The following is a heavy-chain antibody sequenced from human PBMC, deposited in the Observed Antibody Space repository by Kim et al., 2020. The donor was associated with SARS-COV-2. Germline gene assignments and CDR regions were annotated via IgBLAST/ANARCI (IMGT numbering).Heavy chain of an antibody. CDR1: GFTFSRFA. D-gene: IGHD6-13*01. CDR3: AKEGAGSTWSSFDY. CDR2: ISIDGSRT. J-gene: IGHJ4*02. Sequence: GGSLRLSCAASGFTFSRFAFHWVRQAPGKGLEWVAVISIDGSRTHYADSVEGRFTISRDSSKDILYLQMNNLRAEDTAVYSCAKEGAGSTWSSFDYWGQGTLVTVSS. V-gene: IGHV3-30*07.